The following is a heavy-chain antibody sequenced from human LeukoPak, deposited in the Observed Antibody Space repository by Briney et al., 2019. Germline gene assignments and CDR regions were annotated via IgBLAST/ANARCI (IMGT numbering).Heavy chain of an antibody. D-gene: IGHD2-2*01. V-gene: IGHV1-24*01. Sequence: GASVKVSCKVSGYTLTELSMHWVRQAPGKGLEWMGGFDPEDGETIYAQKFQGRVTMTEDTSTDTAYMELSSLRSEDTAVCYCARVWDCSRTSCLAMSWFDPWGQGTLVTVSS. J-gene: IGHJ5*02. CDR1: GYTLTELS. CDR3: ARVWDCSRTSCLAMSWFDP. CDR2: FDPEDGET.